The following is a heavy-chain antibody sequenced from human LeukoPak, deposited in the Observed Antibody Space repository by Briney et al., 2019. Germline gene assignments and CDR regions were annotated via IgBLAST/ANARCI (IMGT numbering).Heavy chain of an antibody. CDR1: GYTFTGYY. J-gene: IGHJ3*02. D-gene: IGHD2-2*01. CDR2: INPNSGGT. V-gene: IGHV1-2*02. Sequence: ASVKVSCKGSGYTFTGYYMHWVRQAPGQGLEWMGWINPNSGGTNYAQKFQGRVTMTRDTSISTAYMELSRLRSDDTAVYYCARGGDHCSSTSCYRDDAFDIWGQGTMVTVSS. CDR3: ARGGDHCSSTSCYRDDAFDI.